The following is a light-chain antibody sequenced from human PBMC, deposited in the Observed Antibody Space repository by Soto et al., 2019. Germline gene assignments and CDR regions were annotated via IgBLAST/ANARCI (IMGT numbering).Light chain of an antibody. V-gene: IGKV3-11*01. Sequence: IVLTQSPATLSLSPVEIATLSFRASQSVNSYLAWYQQKHGLAPRLLIYDASTRATGIPARFSGSGSGTDFTLTISSLEPEDFAVYYCQHRFIWPVSFGQGTRLEIK. J-gene: IGKJ5*01. CDR1: QSVNSY. CDR3: QHRFIWPVS. CDR2: DAS.